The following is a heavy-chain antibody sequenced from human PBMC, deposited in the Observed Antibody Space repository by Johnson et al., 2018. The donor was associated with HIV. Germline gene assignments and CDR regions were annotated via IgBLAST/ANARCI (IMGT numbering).Heavy chain of an antibody. Sequence: VQLVESGGGLVQPGRSLRLSCAASGFTFDDYAMHWVRQAPGKGLEWVSGISWNSGSIGYADSVKGRFTISRDNAKNSLYLQMNSLRAEDTALYYCAKEAYYYGRSGYPSDVFDIWGQGKMVNVSS. J-gene: IGHJ3*02. V-gene: IGHV3-9*01. CDR1: GFTFDDYA. CDR2: ISWNSGSI. D-gene: IGHD3-22*01. CDR3: AKEAYYYGRSGYPSDVFDI.